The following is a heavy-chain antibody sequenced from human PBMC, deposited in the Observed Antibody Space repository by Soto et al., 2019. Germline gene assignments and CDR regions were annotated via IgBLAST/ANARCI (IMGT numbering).Heavy chain of an antibody. CDR2: IIPIFGTA. CDR3: AREDAGTWKVYYGGMGV. CDR1: GGTFSSYA. J-gene: IGHJ6*02. D-gene: IGHD1-1*01. Sequence: GASVKVSCKASGGTFSSYAISWVRQAPGQGLEWMGGIIPIFGTANYAQKFQGRVTITADESTSTAYMELSSLRSEDTAVYYCAREDAGTWKVYYGGMGVWGQGTTVTV. V-gene: IGHV1-69*13.